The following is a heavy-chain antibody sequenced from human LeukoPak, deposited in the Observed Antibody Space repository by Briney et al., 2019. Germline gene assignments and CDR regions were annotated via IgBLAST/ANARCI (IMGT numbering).Heavy chain of an antibody. Sequence: PGRSLRLSCTASGFTFSTYGMHWVRQAPGKGLEWVAVISYDGSNKYYADSVRGRFTISRDNSKNTLYLQTNSLRAEDTAVYYCAKDSLRCFDWLFPNHDGFDIWGHGTMVTVSS. V-gene: IGHV3-30*18. J-gene: IGHJ3*02. CDR3: AKDSLRCFDWLFPNHDGFDI. CDR1: GFTFSTYG. CDR2: ISYDGSNK. D-gene: IGHD3-9*01.